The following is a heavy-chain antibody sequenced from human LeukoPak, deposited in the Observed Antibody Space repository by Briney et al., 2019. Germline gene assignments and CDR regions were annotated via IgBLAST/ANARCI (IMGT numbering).Heavy chain of an antibody. V-gene: IGHV3-48*01. CDR3: ARDRAAAGTHSFDY. CDR1: GFTFSSYS. D-gene: IGHD6-13*01. Sequence: PGGSLRLSCAASGFTFSSYSMNWVSQAPGKGLEWLSYISSSSSSIYYADSVKGRFTISRDNAKNSLYLQMNSLRAEDTAVYYCARDRAAAGTHSFDYWGQGTLVTVSS. J-gene: IGHJ4*02. CDR2: ISSSSSSI.